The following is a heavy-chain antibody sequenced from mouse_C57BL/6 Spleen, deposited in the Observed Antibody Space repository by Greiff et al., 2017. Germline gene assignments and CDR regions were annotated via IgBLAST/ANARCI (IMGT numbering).Heavy chain of an antibody. J-gene: IGHJ4*01. CDR3: ARGGQLGHYYAMDY. CDR1: GYTFTGYW. Sequence: QVQLQQPGAELVRPGSSVKLSCKASGYTFTGYWMHWVKQRPIQGLEWIGNIDPSDSETHYNQKFKDKATLTVDKSSSTAYMQLSSLTSEDSAVYYCARGGQLGHYYAMDYWGQGTSVTVSS. D-gene: IGHD4-1*02. V-gene: IGHV1-52*01. CDR2: IDPSDSET.